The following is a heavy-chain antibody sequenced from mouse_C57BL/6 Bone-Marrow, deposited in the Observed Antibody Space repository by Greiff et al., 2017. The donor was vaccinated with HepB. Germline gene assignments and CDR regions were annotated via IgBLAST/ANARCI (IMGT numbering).Heavy chain of an antibody. CDR2: ISSGGSYT. CDR3: ARKDYGDY. Sequence: EVMLVESGGDLVKPGGSLKLSCAASGFTFSSYGMSWVRQTPDKRLEWVATISSGGSYTYYPDSVKGRFTISRDNAKNTLYLQMSSMKSEDTAMYYCARKDYGDYWGQGTTLTVSS. D-gene: IGHD1-1*01. CDR1: GFTFSSYG. J-gene: IGHJ2*01. V-gene: IGHV5-6*01.